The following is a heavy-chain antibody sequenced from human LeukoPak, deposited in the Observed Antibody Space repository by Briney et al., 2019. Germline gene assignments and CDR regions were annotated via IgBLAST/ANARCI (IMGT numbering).Heavy chain of an antibody. J-gene: IGHJ4*02. Sequence: GSLRLSCAASGFTFSSYTISWVRQAPGKGLEWVSSISGSTGYIYYADSVKGRFTISRDNAKNSLYLQMNSLRAEDTAVYYCARGSMSLTNFDYWGQGTLV. V-gene: IGHV3-21*01. CDR1: GFTFSSYT. CDR2: ISGSTGYI. CDR3: ARGSMSLTNFDY. D-gene: IGHD1-14*01.